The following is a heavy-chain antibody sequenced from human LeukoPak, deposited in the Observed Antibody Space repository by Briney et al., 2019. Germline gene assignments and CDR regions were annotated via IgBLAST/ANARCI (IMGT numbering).Heavy chain of an antibody. CDR3: ARDRGDYDSSGYYGYFDY. V-gene: IGHV4-59*12. CDR1: GGSISSYF. Sequence: SETLSLTCTVSGGSISSYFWSWIRQTPGKGLEWIGDIHYSGSTNYNPSLKSRVTISVDTSKNQFSLKLTSVTAADTAVYYCARDRGDYDSSGYYGYFDYWGQGALVTVSS. D-gene: IGHD3-22*01. J-gene: IGHJ4*02. CDR2: IHYSGST.